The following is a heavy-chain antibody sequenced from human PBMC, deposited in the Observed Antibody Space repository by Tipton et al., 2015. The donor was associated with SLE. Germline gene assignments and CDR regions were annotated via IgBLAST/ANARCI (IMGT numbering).Heavy chain of an antibody. D-gene: IGHD3-10*01. CDR1: GFTFSSYT. CDR2: ITTRSYI. CDR3: AGEALPITLDPYYFDY. V-gene: IGHV3-21*01. J-gene: IGHJ4*02. Sequence: SLRLSCAASGFTFSSYTMHWVRQAPGKGLEWVSSITTRSYIDYADSLKGRFTISRDNSKNTLYLQMNSLRAEDTAVYHCAGEALPITLDPYYFDYWGQGTLVTVSS.